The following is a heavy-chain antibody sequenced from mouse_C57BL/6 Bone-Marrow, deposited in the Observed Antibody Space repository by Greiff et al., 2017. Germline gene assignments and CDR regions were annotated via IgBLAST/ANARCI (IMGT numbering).Heavy chain of an antibody. CDR2: ISDGGSYT. V-gene: IGHV5-4*01. D-gene: IGHD1-1*01. CDR3: ARDPIYYFGSSYGWFAY. Sequence: EVQLVESGGGLVKTGGSLKLSCAASGFTFSSYAMSWVRQTPEKRLEWVATISDGGSYTYYPDNVKGRFTISRDNAKNNLYLQMSHLKSEDTAMYYCARDPIYYFGSSYGWFAYWGQGTLVTVSA. J-gene: IGHJ3*01. CDR1: GFTFSSYA.